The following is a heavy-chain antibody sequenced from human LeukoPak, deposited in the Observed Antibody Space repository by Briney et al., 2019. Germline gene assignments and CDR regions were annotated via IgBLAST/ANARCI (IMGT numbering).Heavy chain of an antibody. Sequence: GGSLRLSCAASGFTFSSYAMSWVRQAAGNGPEWFSAIRGSGVSTHYAHSVKGRFTISRDNSKNTLYLQMNSLRAEDTAVYYCAKDRWLRLLDYWGQGTLVTVSS. J-gene: IGHJ4*02. D-gene: IGHD5-12*01. CDR2: IRGSGVST. CDR3: AKDRWLRLLDY. V-gene: IGHV3-23*01. CDR1: GFTFSSYA.